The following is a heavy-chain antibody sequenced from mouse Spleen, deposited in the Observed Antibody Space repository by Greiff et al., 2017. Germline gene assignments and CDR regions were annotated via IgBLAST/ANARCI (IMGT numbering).Heavy chain of an antibody. D-gene: IGHD1-1*01. CDR3: TTGGSSYVNY. CDR2: IDPEDGDT. CDR1: GFNFKDYY. V-gene: IGHV14-1*01. J-gene: IGHJ2*01. Sequence: VQLQQSGAELVRPGASVKLSCTASGFNFKDYYMHWVKQRPEQGLEWIGRIDPEDGDTDYAPKFQGKATMTADTSSNTAYLQLSSLTSEDTAVYYCTTGGSSYVNYWGQGTTLTVSS.